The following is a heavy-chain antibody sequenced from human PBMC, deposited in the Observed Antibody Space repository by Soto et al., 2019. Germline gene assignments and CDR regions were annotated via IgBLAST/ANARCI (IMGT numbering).Heavy chain of an antibody. CDR2: INHSGST. CDR3: ARTRITIFGVVIRRGWFDP. V-gene: IGHV4-34*01. CDR1: GGSFSGYY. Sequence: PSETLSLTCAVYGGSFSGYYWSWIRQPPGKGLEWIGEINHSGSTNYNPSLKSRVTISVDTSKNQFSLKLSSVTAADTAVYYCARTRITIFGVVIRRGWFDPWGQGTLVTVSS. D-gene: IGHD3-3*01. J-gene: IGHJ5*02.